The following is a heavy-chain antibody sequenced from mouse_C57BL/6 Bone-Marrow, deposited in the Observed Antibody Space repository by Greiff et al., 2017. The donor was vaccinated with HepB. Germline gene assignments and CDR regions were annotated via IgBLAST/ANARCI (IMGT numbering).Heavy chain of an antibody. V-gene: IGHV1-77*01. CDR1: GYTFTDYY. CDR2: IGPGSGST. D-gene: IGHD2-3*01. Sequence: VQLQQSGAELVKPGASVKISCKASGYTFTDYYINWVKQRPGQGLEWIGKIGPGSGSTYYNEKFKGKATLTADKSYSTADMQLSSLTSEDSAVYFCARGDGYCVGYFDYGGQGTTLTVSS. J-gene: IGHJ2*01. CDR3: ARGDGYCVGYFDY.